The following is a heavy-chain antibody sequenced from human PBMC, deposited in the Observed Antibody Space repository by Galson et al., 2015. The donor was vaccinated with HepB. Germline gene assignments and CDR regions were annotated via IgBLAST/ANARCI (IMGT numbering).Heavy chain of an antibody. CDR1: GFSLSSDKVG. CDR2: IYWDDDK. D-gene: IGHD6-19*01. V-gene: IGHV2-5*02. CDR3: AHMAGFSSVWRQKTFDH. J-gene: IGHJ4*02. Sequence: PALVKPTQTLTLTCTFSGFSLSSDKVGVGWIRQPPGKALEWLAFIYWDDDKRYSPSLMSRLTITKDTSKDQVVLTMTNMDPVDTGTYNCAHMAGFSSVWRQKTFDHWGQGTLVTVSS.